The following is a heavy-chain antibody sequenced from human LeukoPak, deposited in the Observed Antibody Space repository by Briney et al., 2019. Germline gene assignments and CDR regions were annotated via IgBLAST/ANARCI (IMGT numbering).Heavy chain of an antibody. CDR2: IYYSGST. D-gene: IGHD6-6*01. CDR1: GGSNSSGDYY. J-gene: IGHJ4*02. V-gene: IGHV4-30-4*01. CDR3: ARGSWSSSIDY. Sequence: SQTLSLTCTVSGGSNSSGDYYWSWIRQPPGKGLEYIGYIYYSGSTYYNPSLKSRITISVDTSKNQFSLKLSSVTAADTAVYYCARGSWSSSIDYWGQGTLVTVSS.